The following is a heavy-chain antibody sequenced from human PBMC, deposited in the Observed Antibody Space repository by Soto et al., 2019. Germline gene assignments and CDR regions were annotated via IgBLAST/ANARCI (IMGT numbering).Heavy chain of an antibody. Sequence: RASVKVSCKASGYIFTAYSMHWARQAPGQGLEWLGWINPNSGDTIYAQKFQDRVTMTCDTSVSTAYLELSSLSSDDTALYYCAREASAVVSLDYWGQGTLVTVSS. D-gene: IGHD2-15*01. CDR1: GYIFTAYS. CDR2: INPNSGDT. CDR3: AREASAVVSLDY. J-gene: IGHJ4*02. V-gene: IGHV1-2*02.